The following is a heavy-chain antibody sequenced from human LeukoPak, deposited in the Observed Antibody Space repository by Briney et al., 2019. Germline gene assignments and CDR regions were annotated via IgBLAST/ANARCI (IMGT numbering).Heavy chain of an antibody. CDR3: ARGPNQLPFDY. D-gene: IGHD2-2*01. J-gene: IGHJ4*02. CDR2: IYYSGST. Sequence: PSETLSLTCAVSGGSISSGGYSWSWIRQPPGKGLEWIGYIYYSGSTYYNPSLKSRVTISVDTSKNQFSLKLSSVTAADTAVYYCARGPNQLPFDYWGQGTLVTVSS. CDR1: GGSISSGGYS. V-gene: IGHV4-30-4*07.